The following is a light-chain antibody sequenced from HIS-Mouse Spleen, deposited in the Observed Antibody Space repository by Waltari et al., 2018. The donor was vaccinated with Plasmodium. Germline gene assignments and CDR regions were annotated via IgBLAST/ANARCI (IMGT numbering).Light chain of an antibody. V-gene: IGKV1-9*01. Sequence: IQLTQSPSFLSESVVDRVTITCRASQGISSYLAWYQQKPGKAPKLLIYAASTLQSGVPSRFSGSGSGTEFTLTISSLQPEDFATYYCQQLNSYLFTFGPGTKVDIK. CDR3: QQLNSYLFT. J-gene: IGKJ3*01. CDR1: QGISSY. CDR2: AAS.